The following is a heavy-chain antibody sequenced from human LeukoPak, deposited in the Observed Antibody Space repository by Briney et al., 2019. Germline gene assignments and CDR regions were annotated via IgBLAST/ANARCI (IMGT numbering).Heavy chain of an antibody. Sequence: GGSLRLSCAASGFTFSSYAMSWVRQAPGKWLEWVSAISGSGSSTYYADSVKGRFTISRDNSKNTLYLQMNSLRAEDTAVYYCAASHTSGSFYTTLLDYWGQGTLVTVSS. CDR3: AASHTSGSFYTTLLDY. CDR2: ISGSGSST. V-gene: IGHV3-23*01. CDR1: GFTFSSYA. J-gene: IGHJ4*02. D-gene: IGHD3-10*01.